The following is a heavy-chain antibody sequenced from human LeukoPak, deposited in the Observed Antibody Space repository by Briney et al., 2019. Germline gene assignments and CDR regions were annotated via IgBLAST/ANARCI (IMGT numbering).Heavy chain of an antibody. CDR2: INHSGIT. D-gene: IGHD3-10*01. V-gene: IGHV4-34*01. CDR1: GGSFSGYY. CDR3: AREMVRPGGAKDDY. J-gene: IGHJ4*02. Sequence: PSETRSLTCAVYGGSFSGYYWSWIRQPPGKGLEWIGEINHSGITNYNPSLKSRVTISVDTSKNQFSLKLSSVTAADTAVYYCAREMVRPGGAKDDYWGQGTLVTVSS.